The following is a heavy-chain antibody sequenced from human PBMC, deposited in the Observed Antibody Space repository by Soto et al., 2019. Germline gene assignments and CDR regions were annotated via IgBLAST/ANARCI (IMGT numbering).Heavy chain of an antibody. CDR2: IYPGDSDT. Sequence: GESLKISCKGSGYSFTSYWIGWVRQWPGKGLKWRGIIYPGDSDTRYSPSFQGQVTISADKSISTAYLQWSSLKASDTAMYYCARGRHRYYGSGSYYNWFDPWGQGTLVTVSS. D-gene: IGHD3-10*01. V-gene: IGHV5-51*01. CDR1: GYSFTSYW. CDR3: ARGRHRYYGSGSYYNWFDP. J-gene: IGHJ5*02.